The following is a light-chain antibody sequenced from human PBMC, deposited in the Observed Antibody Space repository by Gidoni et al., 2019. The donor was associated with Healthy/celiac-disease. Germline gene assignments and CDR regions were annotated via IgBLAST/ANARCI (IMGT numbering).Light chain of an antibody. CDR3: QQRGRWPLT. CDR2: GAS. Sequence: EIVLTQSPATLSLSPGERATLPCRASQSLGTFLVWYQHKPGQAPRLLIYGASTRSTGVPARFSGAGSGTDFTLTIASLEPEDFAIYYCQQRGRWPLTFGGGTRVEI. CDR1: QSLGTF. J-gene: IGKJ4*01. V-gene: IGKV3-11*01.